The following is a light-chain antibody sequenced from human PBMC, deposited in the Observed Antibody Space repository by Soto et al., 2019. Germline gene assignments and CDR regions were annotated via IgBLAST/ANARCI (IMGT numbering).Light chain of an antibody. Sequence: IVMTQSPATLSVSPGERATLSCRASQAISDNLAGYQHKPGQPPRLLIYDASTRATGSTARFIGGGSGTEYFLPTSSLQSEDFAVYYCQQYDSWLTGTFGQGTKVDIK. J-gene: IGKJ1*01. CDR1: QAISDN. CDR3: QQYDSWLTGT. CDR2: DAS. V-gene: IGKV3-15*01.